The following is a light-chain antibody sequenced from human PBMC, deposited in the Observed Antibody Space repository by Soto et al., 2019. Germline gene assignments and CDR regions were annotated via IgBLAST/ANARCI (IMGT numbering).Light chain of an antibody. CDR2: GAS. Sequence: EIVLTQSPGTLSLSPGERATLSCRASQSVSSSYLDWYQPKPGQAPRLLIYGASSRATGIPYRFSGSGSGTDFTLTISRLEPEDFAVYYCQQSGSSPWTFGQGTKVEI. J-gene: IGKJ1*01. CDR1: QSVSSSY. CDR3: QQSGSSPWT. V-gene: IGKV3-20*01.